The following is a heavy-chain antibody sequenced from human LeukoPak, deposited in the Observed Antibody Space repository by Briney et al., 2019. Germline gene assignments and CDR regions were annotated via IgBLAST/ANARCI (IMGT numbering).Heavy chain of an antibody. D-gene: IGHD4-17*01. CDR3: ARDNGDYWFDY. V-gene: IGHV1-2*02. J-gene: IGHJ4*02. CDR1: GYTFTGYY. Sequence: SVKVSCKASGYTFTGYYMHWVRQAPGQGLEWMGWINPNSGGANYAQKFQGRVTMTRDTSISTAYMELTRLRSDDTAVYYCARDNGDYWFDYWGQGTLVTVSS. CDR2: INPNSGGA.